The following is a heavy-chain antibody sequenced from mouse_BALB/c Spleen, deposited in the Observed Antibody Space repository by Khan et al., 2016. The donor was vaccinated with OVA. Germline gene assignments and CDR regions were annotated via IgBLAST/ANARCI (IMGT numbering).Heavy chain of an antibody. CDR3: TSGDYSSFAY. D-gene: IGHD2-13*01. CDR2: IFPGNGDT. Sequence: VQLQQSGTVLARPGASVKMSCKASGYSFTSYSIHWVKQRPGQGLEWIGDIFPGNGDTSYNQKFKDKATLTAGTSASTAYMELSNLTTADSAIYCGTSGDYSSFAYWGQGTLGTVSA. V-gene: IGHV1-5*01. CDR1: GYSFTSYS. J-gene: IGHJ3*01.